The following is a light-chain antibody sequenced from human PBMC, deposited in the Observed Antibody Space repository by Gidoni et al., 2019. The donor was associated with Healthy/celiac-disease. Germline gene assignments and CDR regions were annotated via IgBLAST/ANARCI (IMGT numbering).Light chain of an antibody. Sequence: SYELTQPPSVSVSPGQTASITCTGDKLGDKYACWYQQTPGQSPVLVIYQDSTRPSGIPVRFSGSNSGNTATLTISGTQAMDEADYYCQAWDSSTVVFGGGTKLTVL. CDR2: QDS. J-gene: IGLJ2*01. CDR3: QAWDSSTVV. CDR1: KLGDKY. V-gene: IGLV3-1*01.